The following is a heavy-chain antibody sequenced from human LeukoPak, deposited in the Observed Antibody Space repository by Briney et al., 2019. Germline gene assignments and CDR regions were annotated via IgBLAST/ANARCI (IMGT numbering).Heavy chain of an antibody. J-gene: IGHJ3*02. Sequence: SETLSLTCTVSGGSISSYYWSWIRQPPGKGLEWIGYIYYSGSTNYNPSLKSRVTISVDTSKNQFSLKLSSVTAADTAVYYCAAYDSSSYSLGADDAFDIWGQGTMVTVSS. CDR2: IYYSGST. CDR3: AAYDSSSYSLGADDAFDI. CDR1: GGSISSYY. V-gene: IGHV4-59*01. D-gene: IGHD3-22*01.